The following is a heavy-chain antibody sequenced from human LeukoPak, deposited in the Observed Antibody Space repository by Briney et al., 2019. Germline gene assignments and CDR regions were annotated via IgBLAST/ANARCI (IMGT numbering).Heavy chain of an antibody. CDR1: GFTFSSYS. Sequence: GGSLRLPCAASGFTFSSYSMNWVRQAPGKGLEWVSVISAGGGSTYYADSVKGRFTISRDNSKNTLYLQMNSLRAEDTAVYYCARGAMSTFARFDSWGQGTLVSVSS. CDR3: ARGAMSTFARFDS. J-gene: IGHJ4*02. D-gene: IGHD2/OR15-2a*01. V-gene: IGHV3-23*01. CDR2: ISAGGGST.